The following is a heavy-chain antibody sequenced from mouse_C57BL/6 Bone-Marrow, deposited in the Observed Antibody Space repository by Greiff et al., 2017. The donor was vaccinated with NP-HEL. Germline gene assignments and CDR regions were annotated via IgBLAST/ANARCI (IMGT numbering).Heavy chain of an antibody. CDR2: IYPRSGNT. CDR1: GYTFTSYG. D-gene: IGHD2-1*01. V-gene: IGHV1-81*01. CDR3: AREDGNRHCDF. Sequence: VKLQQSGAELVRPGASVKLSCKASGYTFTSYGISWVKQRTGQGLEWIGEIYPRSGNTYYNEKFKGKATLTADKSSSTAYMELRSLTSEDSAVYFCAREDGNRHCDFWGQGTTLTVSS. J-gene: IGHJ2*01.